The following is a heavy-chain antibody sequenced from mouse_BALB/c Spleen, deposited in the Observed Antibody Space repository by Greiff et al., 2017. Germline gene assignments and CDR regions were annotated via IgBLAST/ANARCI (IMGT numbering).Heavy chain of an antibody. J-gene: IGHJ2*01. CDR3: ARSDYYGSSLDY. Sequence: QVQLQQSGAELARPGASVKMSCKASGYTFTSYTMHWVKQRPGQGLEWIGYINPSSGYTNYNQKFKDKAKLTADKSSSTAYMQLSSLTSEDSAVYYCARSDYYGSSLDYWGQGTTLTVSS. CDR2: INPSSGYT. V-gene: IGHV1-4*01. CDR1: GYTFTSYT. D-gene: IGHD1-1*01.